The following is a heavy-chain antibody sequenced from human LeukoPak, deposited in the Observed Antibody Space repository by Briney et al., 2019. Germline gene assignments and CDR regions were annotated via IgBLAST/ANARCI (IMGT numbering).Heavy chain of an antibody. D-gene: IGHD3-10*01. Sequence: SETLSPTCTVSGGSTSSYYWSWIRQPPGKGMEWIGYIYYSGSTNYNTSLKSRVTISVDTSKNQFSLKLSSVTAADTAVYYCARCGKDYYGSGSYWNYYYYGMDVWGKGTTVTVSS. CDR1: GGSTSSYY. CDR2: IYYSGST. J-gene: IGHJ6*04. CDR3: ARCGKDYYGSGSYWNYYYYGMDV. V-gene: IGHV4-59*01.